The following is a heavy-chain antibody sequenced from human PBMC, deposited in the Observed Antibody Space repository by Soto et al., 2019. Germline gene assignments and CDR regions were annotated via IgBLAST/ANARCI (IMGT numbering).Heavy chain of an antibody. D-gene: IGHD2-21*02. Sequence: GESLRVSCAASGVIFSSYAMHWVRQAPGKGLECVAIISYDGSNRYYADSVKGRFTISRDNSKNTVYLQMNSLRAENTAVYYCARGQTVMYYFAYWGQGSLVTVSS. CDR3: ARGQTVMYYFAY. J-gene: IGHJ4*02. CDR1: GVIFSSYA. V-gene: IGHV3-30-3*01. CDR2: ISYDGSNR.